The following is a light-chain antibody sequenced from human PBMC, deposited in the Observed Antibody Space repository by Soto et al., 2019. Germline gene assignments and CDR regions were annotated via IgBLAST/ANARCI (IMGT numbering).Light chain of an antibody. CDR1: QNVLSD. V-gene: IGKV3-15*01. CDR2: GAT. Sequence: EILLTQSPATLSVSPGETATLSCRASQNVLSDLAWYQQKPGQAPRLLVYGATTRATDAPAKFRGRGSGTEFSLTISSLQSEDFAVYYCQQYNDWPRTFGQGTKVDIK. CDR3: QQYNDWPRT. J-gene: IGKJ1*01.